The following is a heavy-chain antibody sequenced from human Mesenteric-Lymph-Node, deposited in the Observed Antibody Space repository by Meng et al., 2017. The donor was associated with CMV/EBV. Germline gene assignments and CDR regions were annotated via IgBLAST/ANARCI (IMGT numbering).Heavy chain of an antibody. V-gene: IGHV4-38-2*02. CDR2: MYHSGST. CDR1: GYSISSPYY. D-gene: IGHD2-2*01. J-gene: IGHJ3*02. CDR3: ARGPKVVPAAFDAFDI. Sequence: SQTLSLTGTVSGYSISSPYYWGWIRQPPGKGLEWIGSMYHSGSTYYNPSLKSRVTMSIDTSKNQFSLKLSSVTAADTAVYYCARGPKVVPAAFDAFDIWGQGTMVTVSS.